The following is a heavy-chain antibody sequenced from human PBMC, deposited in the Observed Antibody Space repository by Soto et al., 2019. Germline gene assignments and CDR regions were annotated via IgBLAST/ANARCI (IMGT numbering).Heavy chain of an antibody. CDR1: RDSINSGAFC. V-gene: IGHV4-30-4*01. J-gene: IGHJ5*02. CDR2: ICYSGTT. CDR3: ARRRVETYGGQFDP. D-gene: IGHD2-21*02. Sequence: QVHLQESGPGLVKPSQTLSLTCAVSRDSINSGAFCWSWIRQPPGKGLEFILHICYSGTTYHNPPLRSRITTALDTPMGHFSREVKSVTAADTSMYYCARRRVETYGGQFDPWGQGTLVIVAS.